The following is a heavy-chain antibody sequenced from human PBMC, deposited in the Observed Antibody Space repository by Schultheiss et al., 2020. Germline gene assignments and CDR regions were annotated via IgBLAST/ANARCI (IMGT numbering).Heavy chain of an antibody. CDR2: ISVSGDST. V-gene: IGHV3-23*01. D-gene: IGHD5/OR15-5a*01. CDR3: AKMSATTSHSTDN. Sequence: GGSLRLSCAASGFTFDDYAMHWVRQAPGKGLEWVSTISVSGDSTYYADSVKGRFTISRDNSKNMVFLQMNSLRAEDTALYYCAKMSATTSHSTDNWGPGTLVTVAS. CDR1: GFTFDDYA. J-gene: IGHJ4*02.